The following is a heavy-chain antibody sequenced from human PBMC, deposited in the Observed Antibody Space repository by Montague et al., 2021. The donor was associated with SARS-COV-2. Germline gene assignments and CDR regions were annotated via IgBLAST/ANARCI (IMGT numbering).Heavy chain of an antibody. CDR3: ATQEDSGGGVPGPFDF. J-gene: IGHJ4*02. V-gene: IGHV4-39*01. D-gene: IGHD4-23*01. Sequence: SETLSLTCTVSGGSIRSSSYYWAWIRQPPGKGLVWFGSNNYRGSTYYNPPLKSRVFISVDASQNQLSLTLTSVTAADTAVDYCATQEDSGGGVPGPFDFWGQGTLVTVSS. CDR2: NNYRGST. CDR1: GGSIRSSSYY.